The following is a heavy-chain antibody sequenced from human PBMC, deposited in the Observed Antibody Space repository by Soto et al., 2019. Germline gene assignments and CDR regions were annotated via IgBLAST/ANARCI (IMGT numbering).Heavy chain of an antibody. CDR3: GRREGIGAAGTVRK. V-gene: IGHV4-39*01. D-gene: IGHD6-13*01. CDR2: GHYTGST. J-gene: IGHJ4*02. CDR1: GGSISSRTYY. Sequence: QMQLQESGPGLVKPSETLSLTCSVSGGSISSRTYYWGWFRQPPGKGLEWVGSGHYTGSTYYNPSLTSRVTISVDTSKNQFSLKLSSVPAADTAVYYCGRREGIGAAGTVRKWGQGTLVTVSS.